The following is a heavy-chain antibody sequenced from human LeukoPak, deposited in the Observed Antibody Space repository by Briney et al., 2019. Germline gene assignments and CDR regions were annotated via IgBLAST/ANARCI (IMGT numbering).Heavy chain of an antibody. Sequence: GGSLRLSCVASGITFSNYGMHWVRQAPGKGLEWVAVISYDGSNKYYDDSVKGRSTISRDNSKNTLYLQMNSLRAEDTAVYYCARDRRKYYDSSGYYYGKSYYYGMDVWGQGTTVTVSS. CDR3: ARDRRKYYDSSGYYYGKSYYYGMDV. CDR2: ISYDGSNK. CDR1: GITFSNYG. J-gene: IGHJ6*02. V-gene: IGHV3-30*03. D-gene: IGHD3-22*01.